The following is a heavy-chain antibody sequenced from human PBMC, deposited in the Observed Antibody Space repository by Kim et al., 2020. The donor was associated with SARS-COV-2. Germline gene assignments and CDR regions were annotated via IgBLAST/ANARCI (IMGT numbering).Heavy chain of an antibody. CDR1: GGSFSGYY. CDR2: INHSGST. J-gene: IGHJ6*02. V-gene: IGHV4-34*01. D-gene: IGHD4-17*01. CDR3: ARVLRFPATSPYYYYGMDV. Sequence: SETLSLTCAVYGGSFSGYYWSWIRQPPGKGLEWIGEINHSGSTNYNPSLKSRVTISVDTSKNQFSLKLSSVTAADTAVYYCARVLRFPATSPYYYYGMDVWGQGTTVTVSS.